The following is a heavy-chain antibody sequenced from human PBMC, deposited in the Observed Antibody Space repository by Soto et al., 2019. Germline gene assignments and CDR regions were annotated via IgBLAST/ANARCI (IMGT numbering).Heavy chain of an antibody. J-gene: IGHJ5*02. D-gene: IGHD1-26*01. CDR1: GFTFSSYG. Sequence: PGGSLRLSCAASGFTFSSYGMHWVRQAPGQGLVWVALICLDGSNTSYADSVKGRFTISRDNANNMMYLQMSSLRVEDTAVYYCVRGGLSGGFSNYGSWGQGALVTVSS. CDR2: ICLDGSNT. V-gene: IGHV3-33*01. CDR3: VRGGLSGGFSNYGS.